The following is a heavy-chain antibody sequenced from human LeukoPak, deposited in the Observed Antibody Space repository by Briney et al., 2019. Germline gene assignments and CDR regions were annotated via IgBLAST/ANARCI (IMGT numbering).Heavy chain of an antibody. D-gene: IGHD5-12*01. J-gene: IGHJ6*03. CDR2: FDPEHGET. V-gene: IGHV1-24*01. CDR3: ARGTYSAYGLGSYMDV. Sequence: ASVKVSCKVSGYTLTELSMHWVRQALGKGLEWMGGFDPEHGETIYAQKFEGRVTMTEDTSTDTAYMELSSLRSGDTAVYYCARGTYSAYGLGSYMDVWGKGTTVTVSS. CDR1: GYTLTELS.